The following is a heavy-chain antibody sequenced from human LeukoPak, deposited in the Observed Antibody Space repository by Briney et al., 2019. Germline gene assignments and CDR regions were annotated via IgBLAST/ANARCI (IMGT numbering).Heavy chain of an antibody. D-gene: IGHD2-2*01. CDR3: ARASKEWYQLPPGNY. Sequence: SCKASGGTFSSYAMHWVRQAPGKGLEWVAVISYDGSNKYYADSVKGRFTISRDNSNNTLYLQMNSLRAEDTAVYYCARASKEWYQLPPGNYWGQGTLVTVSS. CDR2: ISYDGSNK. V-gene: IGHV3-30-3*01. CDR1: GGTFSSYA. J-gene: IGHJ4*02.